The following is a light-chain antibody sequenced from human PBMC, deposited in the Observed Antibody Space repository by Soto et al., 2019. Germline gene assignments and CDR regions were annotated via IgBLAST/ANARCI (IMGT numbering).Light chain of an antibody. Sequence: EIVLTQSPATLSLSPGERATLSCRASQSVDTYLAWYQQKPGQAPRLLIHDASPRAAGIPARFSGSGSGTDFTLTISSLEPEDVAVYYCQYSWGFTFGPGTKVDIK. CDR2: DAS. CDR3: QYSWGFT. V-gene: IGKV3-11*01. CDR1: QSVDTY. J-gene: IGKJ3*01.